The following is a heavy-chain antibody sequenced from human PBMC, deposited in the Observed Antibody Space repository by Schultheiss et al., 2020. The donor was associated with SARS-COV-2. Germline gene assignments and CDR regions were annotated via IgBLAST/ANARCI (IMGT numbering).Heavy chain of an antibody. J-gene: IGHJ4*02. CDR3: AKDPYYDSSGYYSLYYFDY. CDR2: ISGSGGST. CDR1: GFTFSSYA. Sequence: GGSLRLSCAASGFTFSSYAMSWVRQAPGKGLEWVSAISGSGGSTYYADSVKGRFTISRDNAKNSLYLQMNSLRAEDTAVYYCAKDPYYDSSGYYSLYYFDYWGQGTLVTVSS. V-gene: IGHV3-23*01. D-gene: IGHD3-22*01.